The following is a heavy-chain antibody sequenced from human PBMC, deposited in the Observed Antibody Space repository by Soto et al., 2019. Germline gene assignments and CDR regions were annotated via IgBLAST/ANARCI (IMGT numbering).Heavy chain of an antibody. CDR2: INAGNGNT. J-gene: IGHJ4*02. V-gene: IGHV1-3*01. CDR1: GYTFTSYG. Sequence: ASVKVSCKASGYTFTSYGISWVRQAPGQRLEWMGWINAGNGNTKYSQKFQGRVTITRDTSASTAYMELSSLRSEDTAVYYCARRDSSGYYYFDYWGQGTLVTVSS. D-gene: IGHD3-22*01. CDR3: ARRDSSGYYYFDY.